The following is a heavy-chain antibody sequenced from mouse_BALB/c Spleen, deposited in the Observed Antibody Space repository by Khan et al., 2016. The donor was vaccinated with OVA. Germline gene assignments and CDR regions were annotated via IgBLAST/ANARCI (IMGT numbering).Heavy chain of an antibody. CDR2: VSTGGSST. Sequence: EVELVESGGDLVKPGGSLKLSCAASGFTFSTYGMSWVRQTPDKRLEWVATVSTGGSSTYYPDSVKGRFTISSDYAKNTLYLQMSGLESEDTAMFYCTRLAYYYDGGGFAYWGQGTLVTVSA. J-gene: IGHJ3*01. CDR1: GFTFSTYG. D-gene: IGHD1-1*01. CDR3: TRLAYYYDGGGFAY. V-gene: IGHV5-6*01.